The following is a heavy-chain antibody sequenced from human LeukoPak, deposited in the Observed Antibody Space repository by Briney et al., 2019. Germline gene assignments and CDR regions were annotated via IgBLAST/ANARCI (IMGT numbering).Heavy chain of an antibody. CDR2: IYSGGST. V-gene: IGHV3-53*01. Sequence: GGSLRLSCAASGFTVSTNHMTWVRQAPGKGVEWVSVIYSGGSTYYADSVKGRFTISRDNSKNTVYLQMDSLRAEDTAVYYCARDLPWGQGTLVTVSS. CDR3: ARDLP. J-gene: IGHJ5*02. CDR1: GFTVSTNH.